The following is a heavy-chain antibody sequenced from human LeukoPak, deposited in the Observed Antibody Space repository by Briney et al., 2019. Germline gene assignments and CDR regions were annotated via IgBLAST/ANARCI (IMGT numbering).Heavy chain of an antibody. J-gene: IGHJ4*02. V-gene: IGHV3-30-3*01. CDR2: ISYDGSNK. D-gene: IGHD3-22*01. Sequence: GGSLRLSCAASGFTFSSYAMHWVHQAPGKGLEWVAVISYDGSNKYYADSVKGRFTISRDNSKNTLYLQMNSLRAEDTAVYYCARDRWTYYYDSSGYDYWGQGTLVTVSS. CDR3: ARDRWTYYYDSSGYDY. CDR1: GFTFSSYA.